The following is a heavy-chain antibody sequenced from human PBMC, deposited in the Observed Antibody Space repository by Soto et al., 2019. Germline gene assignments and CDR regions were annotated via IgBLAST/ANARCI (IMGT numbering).Heavy chain of an antibody. V-gene: IGHV3-23*01. CDR3: AKDVVAWQTHFDY. D-gene: IGHD5-12*01. CDR2: INDRATII. CDR1: GFTFSNYA. Sequence: GGSLRLSCAASGFTFSNYAMNWVRQGPGKGLEWVSSINDRATIINYADSVKGRFTISRDNSRNTLYLQMDSLRAEDTAIYYCAKDVVAWQTHFDYWGHGILVTVSS. J-gene: IGHJ4*01.